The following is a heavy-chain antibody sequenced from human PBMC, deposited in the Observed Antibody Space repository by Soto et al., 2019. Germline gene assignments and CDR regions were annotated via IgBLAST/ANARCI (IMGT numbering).Heavy chain of an antibody. CDR1: GFTFSDHY. V-gene: IGHV3-72*01. CDR2: TRNKANSYTT. J-gene: IGHJ6*02. Sequence: GGSLRLSCAASGFTFSDHYMDWVRQAPGKGLEWVGRTRNKANSYTTEYAASVKGRFTISRDDSKNSLYLQMNSLKTEDTAVYYCARGLSSSSSGYYYYGMAVWGQGTTVTVSS. CDR3: ARGLSSSSSGYYYYGMAV. D-gene: IGHD6-6*01.